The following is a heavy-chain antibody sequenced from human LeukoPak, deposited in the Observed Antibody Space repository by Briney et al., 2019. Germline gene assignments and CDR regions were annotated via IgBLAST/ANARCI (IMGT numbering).Heavy chain of an antibody. Sequence: GGSLRLSCAASGFTFSSYEMNWVRQAPGKGLEWVSYISSSGSTIYYADSVKGRFTISRDNAKNSLYLQMNSLRAEDTAVYYCARETHLAYCSSTSCSAPRAWFVTWGQGTLVTVSS. J-gene: IGHJ5*02. CDR2: ISSSGSTI. D-gene: IGHD2-2*01. CDR1: GFTFSSYE. V-gene: IGHV3-48*03. CDR3: ARETHLAYCSSTSCSAPRAWFVT.